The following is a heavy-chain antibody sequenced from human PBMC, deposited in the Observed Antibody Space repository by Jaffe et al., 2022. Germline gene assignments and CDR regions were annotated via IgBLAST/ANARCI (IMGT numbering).Heavy chain of an antibody. CDR1: GFTFSNAW. V-gene: IGHV3-15*01. D-gene: IGHD3-16*02. Sequence: EVQLVESGGGLVKPGGSLRLSCAASGFTFSNAWMSWVRQAPGKGLEWVGRIKSKTDGGTTDYAAPVKGRFTISRDDSKNTLYLQMNSLKTEDTAVYYCTTAAPRGYYDYIWGSYRYTVNDAFDIWGQGTMVTVSS. J-gene: IGHJ3*02. CDR2: IKSKTDGGTT. CDR3: TTAAPRGYYDYIWGSYRYTVNDAFDI.